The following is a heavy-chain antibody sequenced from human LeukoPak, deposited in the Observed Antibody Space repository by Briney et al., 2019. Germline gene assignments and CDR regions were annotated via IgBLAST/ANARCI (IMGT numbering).Heavy chain of an antibody. J-gene: IGHJ5*02. V-gene: IGHV1-2*02. CDR3: ARGVGGYCSSTSCYWDWIDP. CDR2: INPNSGGT. D-gene: IGHD2-2*01. Sequence: ASVKVSCKASGYTFTGYYMHWVRQAPGQGLEWMGWINPNSGGTNYAQKFQGRVTMTRDTSISTAYMELSRLRSDDTAVHYCARGVGGYCSSTSCYWDWIDPWGQGTLVTVSS. CDR1: GYTFTGYY.